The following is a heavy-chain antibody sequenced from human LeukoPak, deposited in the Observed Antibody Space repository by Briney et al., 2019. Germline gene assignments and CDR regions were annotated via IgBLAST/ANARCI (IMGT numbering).Heavy chain of an antibody. CDR2: INEGGSEV. V-gene: IGHV3-7*01. Sequence: GGSLRLSCAASGFTFRSFWMGWVRQAPGKGLEWVANINEGGSEVRYVDSVEGRFTISRDDAKTSLYLHMNSLRAEDTAVYYCARDGGRNFDYWGQGTLVTVSS. CDR3: ARDGGRNFDY. D-gene: IGHD3-3*01. CDR1: GFTFRSFW. J-gene: IGHJ4*02.